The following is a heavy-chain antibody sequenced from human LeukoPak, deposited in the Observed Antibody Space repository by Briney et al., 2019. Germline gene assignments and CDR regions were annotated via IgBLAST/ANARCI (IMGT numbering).Heavy chain of an antibody. Sequence: EASVKVSCKASGYTFTTYYVHWVRQAPGQGLEWMGIINPSGGSTTYAQKFRGRLTMTRDMSTSTVYMELSSLRSEDTAVYYCARGLRPVYNLLTGKRYLDYWGQGTLLTVSS. J-gene: IGHJ4*02. CDR3: ARGLRPVYNLLTGKRYLDY. CDR2: INPSGGST. D-gene: IGHD3-9*01. CDR1: GYTFTTYY. V-gene: IGHV1-46*01.